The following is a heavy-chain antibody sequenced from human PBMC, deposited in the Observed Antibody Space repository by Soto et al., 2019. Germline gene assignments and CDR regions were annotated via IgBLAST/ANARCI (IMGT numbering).Heavy chain of an antibody. Sequence: QVQLQESGPGLVKPSQTLSLTCTVSGGSISSGGYYWSWIRQHPGKGLEWIGYIYYSGSTYYNPSLKSRVTISVDTSKNQFSLKLSSVTAADTAVYYCARAQAYCGGDCYGDVDYWGQGTLVTVSS. CDR1: GGSISSGGYY. CDR3: ARAQAYCGGDCYGDVDY. D-gene: IGHD2-21*02. CDR2: IYYSGST. J-gene: IGHJ4*02. V-gene: IGHV4-31*03.